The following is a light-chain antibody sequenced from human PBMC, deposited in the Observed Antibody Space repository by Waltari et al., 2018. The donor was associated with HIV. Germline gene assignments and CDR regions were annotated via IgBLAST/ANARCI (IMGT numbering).Light chain of an antibody. CDR2: EVS. J-gene: IGLJ2*01. CDR3: WSYAGSNNPVI. CDR1: SRDVGDYNY. V-gene: IGLV2-8*01. Sequence: QSALTQPPSASGSPGQSVTISCTGTSRDVGDYNYVSWYQQHPGKAPNLMIYEVSKRPSGVPARFSGSKSGNTASPTVSGLQAEDEAEYYCWSYAGSNNPVIFGGGTKLTVL.